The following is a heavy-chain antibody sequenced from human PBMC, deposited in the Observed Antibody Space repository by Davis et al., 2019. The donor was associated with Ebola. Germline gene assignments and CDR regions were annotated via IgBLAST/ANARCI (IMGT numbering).Heavy chain of an antibody. D-gene: IGHD3-10*01. CDR2: ISAYNGNT. CDR1: GYTFPSYG. Sequence: AASVKVSCKASGYTFPSYGSSWVRQAPGQGLEWMGWISAYNGNTNYAQKLQGRVTMTTDTSTSTAYMELRSLRSDDTAVYYCAREITMVRGGGWFDPWGQGTLVTVSS. CDR3: AREITMVRGGGWFDP. J-gene: IGHJ5*02. V-gene: IGHV1-18*01.